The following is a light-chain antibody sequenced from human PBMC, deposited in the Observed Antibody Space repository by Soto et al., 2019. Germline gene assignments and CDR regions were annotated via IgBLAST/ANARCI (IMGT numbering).Light chain of an antibody. Sequence: EILMTQSPATVSVSPGGRATLSCRASQPIASNVAWYQQRPGQPPRLLIFGASTRASDVPDGFTGSGSGTDFTLTISGLEPEDIAVYYCQQRHLWPITFGQGTRLEIK. CDR2: GAS. V-gene: IGKV3-15*01. J-gene: IGKJ5*01. CDR1: QPIASN. CDR3: QQRHLWPIT.